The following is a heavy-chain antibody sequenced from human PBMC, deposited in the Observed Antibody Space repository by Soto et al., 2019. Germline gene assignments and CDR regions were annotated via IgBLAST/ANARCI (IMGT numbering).Heavy chain of an antibody. V-gene: IGHV2-5*02. Sequence: QIPLTESGPTLAKPTQTLTLTSTFSGFSLSTSGVGVGWIRRPPGKAMKWLALIYWDDDKPYSPSLRSRLTNTKGTSKNQIVVRMPDRHPVDRATYSLAGIQFKTTGENYFEPCGQGTPLTVAS. D-gene: IGHD4-17*01. CDR3: AGIQFKTTGENYFEP. CDR1: GFSLSTSGVG. CDR2: IYWDDDK. J-gene: IGHJ5*02.